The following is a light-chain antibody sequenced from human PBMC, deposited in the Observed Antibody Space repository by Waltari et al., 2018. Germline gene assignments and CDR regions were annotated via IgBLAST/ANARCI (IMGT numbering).Light chain of an antibody. CDR2: HAS. Sequence: EIVLTQSPGTLSLSPGERATLSCRASQSLRLDLAWYPQKPGQAPRLLIYHASSRATGIPDRFSGSGSGTDFSLTISRLEPEDVAVYYCQHYESLPVTFGQGTKVEIK. J-gene: IGKJ1*01. CDR3: QHYESLPVT. V-gene: IGKV3-20*01. CDR1: QSLRLD.